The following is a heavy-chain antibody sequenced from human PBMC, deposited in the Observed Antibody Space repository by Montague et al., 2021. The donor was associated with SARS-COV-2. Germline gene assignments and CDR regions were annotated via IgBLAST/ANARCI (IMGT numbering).Heavy chain of an antibody. Sequence: ETLSLTCIVSGSSVRSYYWSWIRQPPGKGLEWIGYIYDSGSANYNPSLKSRVTISVDTSKNQFSLKLSSVTAADTAVYYCARENTVTTFGGPYYIDSWGQGTLVTVSA. D-gene: IGHD4-17*01. CDR3: ARENTVTTFGGPYYIDS. J-gene: IGHJ4*02. CDR1: GSSVRSYY. V-gene: IGHV4-59*02. CDR2: IYDSGSA.